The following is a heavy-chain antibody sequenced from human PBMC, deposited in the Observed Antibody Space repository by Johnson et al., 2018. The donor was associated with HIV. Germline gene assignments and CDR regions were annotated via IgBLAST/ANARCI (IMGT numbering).Heavy chain of an antibody. CDR1: GFTFSSYA. V-gene: IGHV3-30-3*01. Sequence: QVQLVESGGGVVQPGRSLRLSCAASGFTFSSYAMHWVRQAPGKGLEWVAVISYGGNKQYYVDSVEGRFTISRDNSKDTLYLQMNNLRPEDTAVYYCARDGRDLVTRGAFDIWGQGTMVTVSS. CDR3: ARDGRDLVTRGAFDI. CDR2: ISYGGNKQ. J-gene: IGHJ3*02. D-gene: IGHD5-18*01.